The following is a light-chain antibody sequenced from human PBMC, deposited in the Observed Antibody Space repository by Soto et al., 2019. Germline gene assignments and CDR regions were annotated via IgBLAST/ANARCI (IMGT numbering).Light chain of an antibody. CDR2: DVS. V-gene: IGLV2-14*01. J-gene: IGLJ2*01. CDR3: SSYTSSSTLAV. CDR1: SSDVGGYNY. Sequence: QLVLTQPASVSWSPGQSITISCTGTSSDVGGYNYVSWYQQHPGKAPKLMIYDVSNRPSGVSNRFSGSKSGNTASLTISGLQAEDEADYYCSSYTSSSTLAVFGGGTKLTVL.